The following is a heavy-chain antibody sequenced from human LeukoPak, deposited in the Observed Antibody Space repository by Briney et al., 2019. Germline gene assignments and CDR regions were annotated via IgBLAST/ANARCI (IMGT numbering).Heavy chain of an antibody. J-gene: IGHJ2*01. V-gene: IGHV3-21*04. CDR3: ARGPVGYFDL. CDR1: GFIFSSFS. CDR2: ISTSGGLSSI. Sequence: NTGGSLRLSCAASGFIFSSFSVNWVRQAPGKGLEWVSSISTSGGLSSIYYADSVKGRFTISRDNSKNTLYLQMNSLRAEDTAVYYCARGPVGYFDLWGRGTLVTVSS.